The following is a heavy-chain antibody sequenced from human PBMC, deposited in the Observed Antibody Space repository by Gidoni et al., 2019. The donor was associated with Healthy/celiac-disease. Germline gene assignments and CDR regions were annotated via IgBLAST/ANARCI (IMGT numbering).Heavy chain of an antibody. CDR3: AKDKGADTAMFLYYFDY. CDR1: GFTFDDYA. CDR2: ISWNSGSI. V-gene: IGHV3-9*01. J-gene: IGHJ4*02. Sequence: EVQLVESGGGLVQPGRSLRLSCAASGFTFDDYAMNWVRQAPGKGLAWVSGISWNSGSIGYADSVKGRFTISRDNAKNSLYLQMNSLRAEDTALYYCAKDKGADTAMFLYYFDYWGQGTLVTVSS. D-gene: IGHD5-18*01.